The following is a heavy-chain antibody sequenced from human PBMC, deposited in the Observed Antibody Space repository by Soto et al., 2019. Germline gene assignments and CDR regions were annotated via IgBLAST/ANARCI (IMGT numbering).Heavy chain of an antibody. CDR2: IYSGGST. V-gene: IGHV3-53*01. J-gene: IGHJ5*02. D-gene: IGHD3-10*01. Sequence: PGGSLRLSCAASGFTVSGNYLSWVRQAPGKGLEWVSVIYSGGSTYYTDSVKGRFTISRDNSKNTLYLQTNSLRAEDTAVYFCASATYGSGSYYWFDPWGQGALVTVSS. CDR3: ASATYGSGSYYWFDP. CDR1: GFTVSGNY.